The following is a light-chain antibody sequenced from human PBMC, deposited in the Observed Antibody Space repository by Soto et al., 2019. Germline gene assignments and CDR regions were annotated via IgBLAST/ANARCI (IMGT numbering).Light chain of an antibody. V-gene: IGLV2-11*01. CDR2: DVT. CDR1: RSDVSAYQY. CDR3: CSYAGSYTFV. J-gene: IGLJ1*01. Sequence: QSALTQPRSVSGSLGQSVTISCTGTRSDVSAYQYVSWYQQHPGKAPKLIIYDVTERPTGVPDRFSASKSGSTASLTISGLQAEDEAPYYCCSYAGSYTFVFGTETKLTVL.